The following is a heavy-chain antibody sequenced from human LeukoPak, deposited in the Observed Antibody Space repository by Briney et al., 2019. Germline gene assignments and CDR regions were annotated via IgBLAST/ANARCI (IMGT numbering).Heavy chain of an antibody. Sequence: PGRSLRLSCTASGFTFGDYAMSWVRQAPGKGLERVGFIRSKAYGGTTEYAASVKGRFTISRDDSKSIAYLQMNSLKTEDTAVYYCTRGFYYDSSGYYYPVGYFDYWGQGTPVTVSS. CDR2: IRSKAYGGTT. D-gene: IGHD3-22*01. CDR3: TRGFYYDSSGYYYPVGYFDY. CDR1: GFTFGDYA. J-gene: IGHJ4*02. V-gene: IGHV3-49*04.